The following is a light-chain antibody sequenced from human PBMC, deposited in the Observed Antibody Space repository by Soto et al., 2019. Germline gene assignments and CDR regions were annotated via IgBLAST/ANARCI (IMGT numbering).Light chain of an antibody. CDR3: QQYKSFWT. V-gene: IGKV1-5*03. J-gene: IGKJ1*01. Sequence: DIPMTQSPSTLSASVGDRVTITCRASQSIDTWLAWYQQTPGKAPKLLIYKTSSLQTGVPSRFTGSGSGTEFTLTISSLQPDDFATYYCQQYKSFWTFGQGTKVEIK. CDR2: KTS. CDR1: QSIDTW.